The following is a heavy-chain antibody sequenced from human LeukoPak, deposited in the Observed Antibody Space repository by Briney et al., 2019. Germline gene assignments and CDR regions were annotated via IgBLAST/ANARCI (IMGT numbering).Heavy chain of an antibody. V-gene: IGHV3-74*01. CDR2: INSDGSST. CDR3: ASLLFYGHGDY. CDR1: GFTFSSYW. D-gene: IGHD3-10*01. J-gene: IGHJ4*02. Sequence: GGSLRPSCAASGFTFSSYWMHWVRQAPGKGLVWVSRINSDGSSTSYADSVKGRFTISRDNAKNTLYLQMNSLRAEDTAVCYCASLLFYGHGDYWGQGTLVTVSS.